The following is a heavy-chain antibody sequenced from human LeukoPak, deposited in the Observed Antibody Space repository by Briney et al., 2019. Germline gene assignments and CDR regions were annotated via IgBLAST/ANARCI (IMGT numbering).Heavy chain of an antibody. CDR3: AKDSPLQQLLQGY. Sequence: GGSLRLSCAASGFTFSSYGMHWVRQAPGKGLEWVAFIRYDGSNKYYADSVKGRFTISRDNSKNTLYLQMNSLRAEDTAVYYCAKDSPLQQLLQGYWGQGTLVTVSS. CDR2: IRYDGSNK. V-gene: IGHV3-30*02. J-gene: IGHJ4*02. CDR1: GFTFSSYG. D-gene: IGHD6-13*01.